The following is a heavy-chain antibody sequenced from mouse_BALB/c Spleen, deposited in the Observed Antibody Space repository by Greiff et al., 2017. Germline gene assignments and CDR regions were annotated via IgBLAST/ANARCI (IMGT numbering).Heavy chain of an antibody. CDR2: IWTGGGT. CDR3: VRDRDYDGGGYAMDY. V-gene: IGHV2-9-2*01. CDR1: GFSLTSYD. Sequence: VQLQESGPGLVAPSQSLSITCTVSGFSLTSYDISWIRQPPGKGLEWLGVIWTGGGTNYNSAFMSRLSISKDNSKSQVFLKMNSLQTDDTAIYYCVRDRDYDGGGYAMDYWGQGTSVTVSS. J-gene: IGHJ4*01. D-gene: IGHD2-4*01.